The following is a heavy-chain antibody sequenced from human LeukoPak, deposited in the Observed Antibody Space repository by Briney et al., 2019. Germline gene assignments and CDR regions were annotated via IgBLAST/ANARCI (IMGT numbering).Heavy chain of an antibody. Sequence: GGSLRLSCAASGVTFSSSALSWVRLAPGKGLEWVSGISASGGSTYYADSAKGRFTISRDNSKNTLYLQMNSLRAEDTAVYYCAKDNVRKSEDSFDSWGQGTLVTVSS. D-gene: IGHD3-10*01. CDR3: AKDNVRKSEDSFDS. CDR1: GVTFSSSA. V-gene: IGHV3-23*01. CDR2: ISASGGST. J-gene: IGHJ4*02.